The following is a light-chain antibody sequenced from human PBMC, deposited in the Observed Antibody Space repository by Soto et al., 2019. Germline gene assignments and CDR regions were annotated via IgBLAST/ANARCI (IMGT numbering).Light chain of an antibody. CDR1: SSDVGGYYS. J-gene: IGLJ1*01. CDR2: EVT. CDR3: SSYAGSNNSAV. Sequence: QSVLTQPPSASGSPGQSVTISCTGTSSDVGGYYSVSWYQQHPGKAPKLMIYEVTKRPSGVPDRFSGSKSGSTASLTVSGLQAEDEADYYCSSYAGSNNSAVFGAGTKLTVL. V-gene: IGLV2-8*01.